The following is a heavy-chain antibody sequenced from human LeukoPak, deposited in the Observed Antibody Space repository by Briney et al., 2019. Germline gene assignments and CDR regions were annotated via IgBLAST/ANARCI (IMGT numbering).Heavy chain of an antibody. CDR2: ISGSGGNT. J-gene: IGHJ4*02. CDR1: GFTLSNYA. D-gene: IGHD6-19*01. Sequence: GGSLRLSCAASGFTLSNYAMSWVRQAPGKGLEWVSTISGSGGNTYYADSVKGRFTISRDNSKNTLYMQVNSLRAEDTAVYYCAKDGPGAVAGPSFDYWGQGTLVTVSS. V-gene: IGHV3-23*01. CDR3: AKDGPGAVAGPSFDY.